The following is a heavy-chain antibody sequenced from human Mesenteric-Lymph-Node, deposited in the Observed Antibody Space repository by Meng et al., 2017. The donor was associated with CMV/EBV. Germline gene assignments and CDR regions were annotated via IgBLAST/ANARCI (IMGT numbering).Heavy chain of an antibody. J-gene: IGHJ5*02. V-gene: IGHV1-69*02. CDR1: GGTFSSYT. CDR2: IIPILGIA. Sequence: QVQLVQSGAEVKKPGSLVKVSCKAAGGTFSSYTISWVRQAPGQGLEWMGRIIPILGIANYAQKFQGRVTITADKFTSTAYMELSSLRSEDTAVYYCAGCIAAAGSRWFDPWGQGTLVTVSS. D-gene: IGHD6-13*01. CDR3: AGCIAAAGSRWFDP.